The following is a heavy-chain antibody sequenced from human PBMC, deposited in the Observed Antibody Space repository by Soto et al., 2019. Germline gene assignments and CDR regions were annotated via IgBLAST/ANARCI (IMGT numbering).Heavy chain of an antibody. CDR2: TYYRSKWYN. V-gene: IGHV6-1*01. CDR3: AREELELLRGYYYYYMDV. D-gene: IGHD1-7*01. Sequence: PSQTLSLTCAISGDGVSSNSAAWNWIRQSPSRGLEWLGRTYYRSKWYNDYAVSVKSRITINPDTSKNQFSLQLNSVTPEDTAVYYCAREELELLRGYYYYYMDVWGKGTTVTVSS. CDR1: GDGVSSNSAA. J-gene: IGHJ6*03.